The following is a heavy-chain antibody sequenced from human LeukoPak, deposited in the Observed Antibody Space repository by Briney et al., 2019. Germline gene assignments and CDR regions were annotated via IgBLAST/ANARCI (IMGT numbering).Heavy chain of an antibody. CDR1: GYTFTSYG. CDR2: ISAYNGNT. V-gene: IGHV1-18*01. J-gene: IGHJ6*03. CDR3: ARTMIVALFGYYYMDV. Sequence: ASVKVSCKASGYTFTSYGISWVRQAPGQELEWMGWISAYNGNTNYAQKLQGRVTMTTDTSTSTAYMELRSLRSDDTAVYYCARTMIVALFGYYYMDVWGKGTTVTVSS. D-gene: IGHD3-22*01.